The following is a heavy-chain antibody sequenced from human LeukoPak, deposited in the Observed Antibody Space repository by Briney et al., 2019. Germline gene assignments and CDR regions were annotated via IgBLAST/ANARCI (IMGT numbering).Heavy chain of an antibody. Sequence: ASVTVSCKASGYTFTSYGISWVRQAPGQGLEWMGWISAYNGNTNYAQKLQGRATMTTDTSTSTAYMELRSLRSDDTAVYYCARWQQKEYFQHWGQGTLVTVSS. CDR2: ISAYNGNT. D-gene: IGHD2-15*01. CDR1: GYTFTSYG. V-gene: IGHV1-18*01. J-gene: IGHJ1*01. CDR3: ARWQQKEYFQH.